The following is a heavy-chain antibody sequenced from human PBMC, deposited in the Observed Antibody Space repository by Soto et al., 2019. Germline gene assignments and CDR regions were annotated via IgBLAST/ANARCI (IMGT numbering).Heavy chain of an antibody. CDR1: GGSISSGGYY. J-gene: IGHJ6*02. CDR2: IYYSGST. CDR3: ARDAPLSIQHTSGMDV. Sequence: SETLSLTCTVSGGSISSGGYYWSWVRQHPGKGLEWIGYIYYSGSTYYNPSLKSRVTISVDTSKNQFSLKLSSVTAADTAVYYCARDAPLSIQHTSGMDVWGQGTTVTVSS. D-gene: IGHD5-18*01. V-gene: IGHV4-31*03.